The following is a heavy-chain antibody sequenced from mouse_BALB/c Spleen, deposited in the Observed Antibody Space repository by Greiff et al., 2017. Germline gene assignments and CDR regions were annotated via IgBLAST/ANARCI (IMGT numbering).Heavy chain of an antibody. D-gene: IGHD2-14*01. CDR3: ARSGYDGFFDY. Sequence: QVQLQQPGAELVKPGASVKMSCKASGYTFTSYNMHWVKQTPGQGLEWIGAIYPGNGDTSYNQKFKGKATLTADKSSSTAYMQLSSLTSEDSAVYYCARSGYDGFFDYWGQGTTLTVSS. CDR1: GYTFTSYN. V-gene: IGHV1-12*01. J-gene: IGHJ2*01. CDR2: IYPGNGDT.